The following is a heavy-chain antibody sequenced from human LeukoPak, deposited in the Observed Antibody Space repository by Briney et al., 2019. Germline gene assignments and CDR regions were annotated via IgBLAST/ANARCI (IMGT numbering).Heavy chain of an antibody. Sequence: ASVKVSCKASGGTFSSYAISWVRQAPGQGLEWMGRIIPILGIANYAQKFQGRVTITADKSTSTAYMELRSLRSDDTAVYYCARGGVDILTGLRYAFDIWGHGTMVTVSS. CDR1: GGTFSSYA. CDR2: IIPILGIA. D-gene: IGHD3-9*01. CDR3: ARGGVDILTGLRYAFDI. J-gene: IGHJ3*02. V-gene: IGHV1-69*04.